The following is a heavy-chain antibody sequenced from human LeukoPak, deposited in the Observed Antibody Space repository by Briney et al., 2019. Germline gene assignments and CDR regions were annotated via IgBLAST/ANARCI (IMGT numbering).Heavy chain of an antibody. D-gene: IGHD6-19*01. CDR2: ISGSGGST. J-gene: IGHJ4*02. V-gene: IGHV3-23*01. CDR3: VKLSKAGIAVAGRNY. CDR1: GFTFSSYA. Sequence: GGSLRLSCAASGFTFSSYAMSWVRQAPGKGLEWVSAISGSGGSTYYADSVKGRFTISRDNSKNTLYLQMNSLRAEDTAVYYCVKLSKAGIAVAGRNYWGQGTLVTVSS.